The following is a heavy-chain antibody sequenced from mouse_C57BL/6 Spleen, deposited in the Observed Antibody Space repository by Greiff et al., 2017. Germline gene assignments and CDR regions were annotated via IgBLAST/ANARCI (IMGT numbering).Heavy chain of an antibody. CDR1: GYTFTSYW. CDR2: IHPNSGST. Sequence: VQLQQPGAELVKPGASVKLSCKASGYTFTSYWMHWVKQRPGQGLEWIGMIHPNSGSTNFNEKFKSKATLTVDKSSSTAYMQLSSLTSEDSAVYYCARTDYSNYKSMDYWGQGTSVTVSS. D-gene: IGHD2-5*01. J-gene: IGHJ4*01. V-gene: IGHV1-64*01. CDR3: ARTDYSNYKSMDY.